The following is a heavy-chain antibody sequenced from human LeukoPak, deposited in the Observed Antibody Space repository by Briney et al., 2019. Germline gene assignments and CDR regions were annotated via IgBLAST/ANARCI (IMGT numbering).Heavy chain of an antibody. CDR1: GGSITYYY. CDR3: ARGTPHYYGSGSYYIRRFDP. J-gene: IGHJ5*02. CDR2: IYYSGSA. D-gene: IGHD3-10*01. V-gene: IGHV4-59*12. Sequence: PSETLSLTCTVSGGSITYYYWNWIRQPPGKGLEWIGYIYYSGSANYNPSLKSRVTISLDTSKNRFSLRLTSVTAADTAVYYCARGTPHYYGSGSYYIRRFDPWGQGTLVTVSS.